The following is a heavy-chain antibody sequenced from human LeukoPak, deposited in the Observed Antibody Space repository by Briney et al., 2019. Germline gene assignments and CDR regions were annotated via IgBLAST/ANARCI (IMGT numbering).Heavy chain of an antibody. CDR3: ARGSDSSGWTRGWYFDL. CDR1: GGSISSGGYY. V-gene: IGHV4-31*03. Sequence: SETLSLTCTVSGGSISSGGYYWSWIRQHPGKGLEWIGYIYYSGSTYYNPSLKSRVTISVDTSKNQFSLKLSSVTAADTAVYYCARGSDSSGWTRGWYFDLWGRGTLATVSS. D-gene: IGHD6-19*01. J-gene: IGHJ2*01. CDR2: IYYSGST.